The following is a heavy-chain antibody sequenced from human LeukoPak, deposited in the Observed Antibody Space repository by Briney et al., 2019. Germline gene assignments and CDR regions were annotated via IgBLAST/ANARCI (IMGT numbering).Heavy chain of an antibody. Sequence: GGSLRLSCAASGFTFSNAWMYWVRQAPGKGLEWVAFIRYDGSNKYYADSVKGRFTISRDNSKNTLYLQMNSLRAEDTAVYYCAKGPGSSFDYWGQGTLVTVSS. J-gene: IGHJ4*02. CDR3: AKGPGSSFDY. V-gene: IGHV3-30*02. D-gene: IGHD1-26*01. CDR1: GFTFSNAW. CDR2: IRYDGSNK.